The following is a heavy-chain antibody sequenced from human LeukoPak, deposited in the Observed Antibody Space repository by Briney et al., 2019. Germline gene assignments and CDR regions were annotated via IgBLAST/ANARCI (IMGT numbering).Heavy chain of an antibody. V-gene: IGHV3-66*01. CDR2: IYSGGST. J-gene: IGHJ4*02. D-gene: IGHD3-3*01. Sequence: GGSLRLSCAASGFTVSSNYMSWVRQAPGKGLEWVSVIYSGGSTYYADSVKGRFTISRDNSKNTLYLQMNSLRAEDTAVYYCAREGYDFWSGYLDYWGQGTLVTVSS. CDR1: GFTVSSNY. CDR3: AREGYDFWSGYLDY.